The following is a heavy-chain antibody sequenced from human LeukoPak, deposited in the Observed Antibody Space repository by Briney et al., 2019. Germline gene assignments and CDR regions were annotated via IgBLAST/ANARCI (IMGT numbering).Heavy chain of an antibody. CDR2: INHSGST. J-gene: IGHJ4*02. Sequence: SETLSLTCAVYGGSFSGYYWSWIRQPPGKGLEWIGEINHSGSTNYNPSLKSRVTISVDTSKNQFSLKLSSVTAADTAVYYCARRVRGVIRYYIDYWGQGTLVTVSS. CDR3: ARRVRGVIRYYIDY. V-gene: IGHV4-34*01. D-gene: IGHD3-10*01. CDR1: GGSFSGYY.